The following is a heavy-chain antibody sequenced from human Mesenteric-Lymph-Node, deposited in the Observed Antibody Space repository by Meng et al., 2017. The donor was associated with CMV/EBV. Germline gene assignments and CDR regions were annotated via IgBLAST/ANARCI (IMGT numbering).Heavy chain of an antibody. J-gene: IGHJ4*02. V-gene: IGHV3-48*03. CDR3: ASTPGATSIVKYGDYNDY. CDR2: ISSSGSTI. Sequence: GGSLRLSCAASGFTFSSYEMNWVRQAPGKGLEWVSYISSSGSTIYYADSVKGRFTISRDNAKNSLYLQMNSLRAEDTAVYYCASTPGATSIVKYGDYNDYWGQGTLVTVSS. CDR1: GFTFSSYE. D-gene: IGHD4-17*01.